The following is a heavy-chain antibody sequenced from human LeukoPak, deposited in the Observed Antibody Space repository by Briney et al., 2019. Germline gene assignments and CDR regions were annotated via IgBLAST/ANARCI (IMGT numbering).Heavy chain of an antibody. CDR1: GGPISSYY. J-gene: IGHJ4*02. CDR3: ASHYYYGSGSYYYFDY. Sequence: PSETLSLTCTVHGGPISSYYWSWIRQPPGKGLEWIGYIYYSGNTNYNPSLKSRVTISVDTSKNQFSLKLSSVTAADTAVYYCASHYYYGSGSYYYFDYWGQGTLVTVSS. CDR2: IYYSGNT. V-gene: IGHV4-59*01. D-gene: IGHD3-10*01.